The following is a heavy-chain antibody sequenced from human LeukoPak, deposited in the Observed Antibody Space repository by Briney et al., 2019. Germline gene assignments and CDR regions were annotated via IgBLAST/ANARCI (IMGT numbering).Heavy chain of an antibody. J-gene: IGHJ6*03. CDR2: IYTRGST. CDR1: GGSISSYY. Sequence: PSETLSLTCSVWGGSISSYYGSWLRQPAGRGLEWLGRIYTRGSTNYNPSLKSRVTISVDTSKNQFSLKLSSVTAADTAVYYCPRDSGYSYSFYYYYYMDVWGKGTTVTVSS. CDR3: PRDSGYSYSFYYYYYMDV. D-gene: IGHD5-18*01. V-gene: IGHV4-4*07.